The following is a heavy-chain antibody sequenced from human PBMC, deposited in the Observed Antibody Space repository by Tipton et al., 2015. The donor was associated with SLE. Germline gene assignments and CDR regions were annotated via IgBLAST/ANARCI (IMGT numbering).Heavy chain of an antibody. V-gene: IGHV4-59*08. J-gene: IGHJ3*02. CDR3: ARHDGQWDAFDI. CDR2: IYYSGST. Sequence: TLSLTCTVSGGSISSYYWSWIRQPPGKGLEWIGYIYYSGSTNYNPSLKSRVTISVDTSKNQFPLKLSSVTAADTAVYYCARHDGQWDAFDIWGQGTMVTVSS. D-gene: IGHD6-19*01. CDR1: GGSISSYY.